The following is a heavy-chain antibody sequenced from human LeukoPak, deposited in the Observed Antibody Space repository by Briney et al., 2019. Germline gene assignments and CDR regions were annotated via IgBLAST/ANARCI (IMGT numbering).Heavy chain of an antibody. V-gene: IGHV4-61*02. D-gene: IGHD5-12*01. CDR1: GDSISSGSYY. J-gene: IGHJ4*02. CDR2: IYTSGST. Sequence: SETLSLTCTVSGDSISSGSYYWSWIRQPAGKGLEWIGRIYTSGSTNYNPSLKSRVTMSVDTSKNQFSLKLSSVTAADTAIYYCASEGTVARGLDYWGQGTLATVSS. CDR3: ASEGTVARGLDY.